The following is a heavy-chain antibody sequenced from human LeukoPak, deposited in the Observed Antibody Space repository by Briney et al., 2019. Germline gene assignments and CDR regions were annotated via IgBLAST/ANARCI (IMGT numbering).Heavy chain of an antibody. J-gene: IGHJ5*02. D-gene: IGHD6-13*01. CDR3: AKDRRIAAAATPVWFDP. V-gene: IGHV3-30*18. Sequence: GGSLRLPCAASGFTFSSYGMHWVRQAPGKGLEWVAVISYDGSNKYYADSVKGRFTISRDNSKNTLYLQMNSLRAEDTAVYYCAKDRRIAAAATPVWFDPWGQGTLVTVSS. CDR2: ISYDGSNK. CDR1: GFTFSSYG.